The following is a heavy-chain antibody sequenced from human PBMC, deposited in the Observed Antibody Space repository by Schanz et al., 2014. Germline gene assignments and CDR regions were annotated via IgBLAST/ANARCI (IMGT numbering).Heavy chain of an antibody. Sequence: QVQLVESGGGVVQPGRSLRLSCAASGFTFSRYGMHWVRQAPGKGLEWVAATRYDGNNKYYVDSVKGRFTISRDNSKNTLYLQVNSLRAEDTAVYYCARQPGRITVSGVVSNWFDPWGQGTLVTVSS. CDR1: GFTFSRYG. CDR3: ARQPGRITVSGVVSNWFDP. CDR2: TRYDGNNK. D-gene: IGHD3-3*01. J-gene: IGHJ5*02. V-gene: IGHV3-33*01.